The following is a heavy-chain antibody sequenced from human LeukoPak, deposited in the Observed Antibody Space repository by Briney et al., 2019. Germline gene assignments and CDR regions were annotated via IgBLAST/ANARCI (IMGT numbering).Heavy chain of an antibody. D-gene: IGHD3-10*01. V-gene: IGHV3-43*01. CDR3: AKDGDDYYGSGSYFDY. CDR1: GFTFDDYT. CDR2: ISWDGGST. Sequence: GGSLRLSCAASGFTFDDYTMHWVRQAPGKGLEWVSLISWDGGSTYYADSVKARFTISRDNSKNTLYLQMNSLRAEDTAVYYCAKDGDDYYGSGSYFDYWGQGTLVTVSS. J-gene: IGHJ4*02.